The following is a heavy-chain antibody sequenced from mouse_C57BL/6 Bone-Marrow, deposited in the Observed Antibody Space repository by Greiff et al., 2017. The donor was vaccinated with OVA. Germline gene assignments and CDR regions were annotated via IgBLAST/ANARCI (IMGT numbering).Heavy chain of an antibody. V-gene: IGHV2-6*01. CDR2: IWGVGST. CDR3: ASYYYGSSSAWFAY. J-gene: IGHJ3*01. D-gene: IGHD1-1*01. Sequence: VQLMESGPGLVAPSQSLSITCTVSGFSLTSYGVDWVRQSPGKGLEWLGVIWGVGSTNYNSALKSRLSISKDNSKSQVFLKMNSLQTDDTAMYYCASYYYGSSSAWFAYWGQGTLVTVSA. CDR1: GFSLTSYG.